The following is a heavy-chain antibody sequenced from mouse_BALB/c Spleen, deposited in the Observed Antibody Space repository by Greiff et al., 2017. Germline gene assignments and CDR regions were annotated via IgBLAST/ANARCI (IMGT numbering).Heavy chain of an antibody. CDR2: IDPENGNT. J-gene: IGHJ1*01. D-gene: IGHD1-2*01. CDR1: GFNIKDYY. CDR3: ARHYYGYWYFDV. Sequence: VQLKESGAELVRSGASVKLSCKASGFNIKDYYMHWVKQRPEQGLEWIGWIDPENGNTIYDPKFQGKASITADTSSNTAYLQLSSLTSEDTAVYYCARHYYGYWYFDVWGAGTTVTVSS. V-gene: IGHV14-1*02.